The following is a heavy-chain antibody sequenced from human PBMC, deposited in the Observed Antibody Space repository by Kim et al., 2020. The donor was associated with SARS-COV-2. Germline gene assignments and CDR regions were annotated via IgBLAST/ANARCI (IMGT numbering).Heavy chain of an antibody. CDR1: GFTFSSYG. CDR3: ARGGFGELLPKTYYYYG. J-gene: IGHJ6*01. D-gene: IGHD3-10*01. V-gene: IGHV3-33*05. Sequence: GGSLRLSCAASGFTFSSYGMHWVRQAPGKGLEWVAVISYDGSNKYYADSVKGRFTISRDNSKNTLYLQMNSLRAEDTAVYYCARGGFGELLPKTYYYYG. CDR2: ISYDGSNK.